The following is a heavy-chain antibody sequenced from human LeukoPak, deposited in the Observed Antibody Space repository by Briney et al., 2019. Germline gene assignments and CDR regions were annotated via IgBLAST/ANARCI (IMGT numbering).Heavy chain of an antibody. J-gene: IGHJ4*02. CDR1: GGSISSYY. CDR3: ARATSARSPKVWLQVFDY. Sequence: SETLSLTCTVSGGSISSYYWSWIRQPPGKGLEWIGYIYYSGSTSYNPSLKSRVTISVDTSKNQFSLKLSSVTAADTAVYYSARATSARSPKVWLQVFDYWGQGTLVTVSS. V-gene: IGHV4-59*08. CDR2: IYYSGST. D-gene: IGHD5-24*01.